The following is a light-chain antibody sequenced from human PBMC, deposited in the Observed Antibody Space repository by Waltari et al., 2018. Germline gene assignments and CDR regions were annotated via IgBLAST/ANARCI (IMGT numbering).Light chain of an antibody. Sequence: QSVLTQPPSASGNPGQTVPISCSGGNSNLGRNSVYWYQHVPGTAPKLLIYGRNRRPSGVPDRFSGSKSGTSASLAISGLRSEDEADYYCATWDESLNGVVIGGGTKLSVL. V-gene: IGLV1-47*01. J-gene: IGLJ3*02. CDR3: ATWDESLNGVV. CDR1: NSNLGRNS. CDR2: GRN.